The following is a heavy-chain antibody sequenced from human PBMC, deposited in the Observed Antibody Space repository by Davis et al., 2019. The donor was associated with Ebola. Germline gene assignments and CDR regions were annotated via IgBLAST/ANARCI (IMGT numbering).Heavy chain of an antibody. V-gene: IGHV1-2*02. CDR2: INPNSGGT. J-gene: IGHJ4*02. D-gene: IGHD3-10*01. CDR3: ARDTYTMVRPPDY. CDR1: GYTFTGYY. Sequence: AASVKVSCKASGYTFTGYYMHWVRQAPGQGLEWMGWINPNSGGTNYAQKLQGRVTMTTDTSTSTAYMELRSLRSDDTAVYYCARDTYTMVRPPDYWGQGTLVTVSS.